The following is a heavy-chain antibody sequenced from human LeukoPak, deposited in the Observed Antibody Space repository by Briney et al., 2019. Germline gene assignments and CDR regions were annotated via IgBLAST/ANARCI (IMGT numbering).Heavy chain of an antibody. V-gene: IGHV4-34*01. D-gene: IGHD3-16*01. CDR3: ARGRYGWLPFDY. J-gene: IGHJ4*02. CDR1: GGSFSGDY. Sequence: SSETLSLTCAVYGGSFSGDYWSWIRQPPGKGLEWIGDINRSGRAVYNTSLKSRVIISVDTSKNQFSLKLGSVTAADTAVYYCARGRYGWLPFDYWGQGTLVTVSS. CDR2: INRSGRA.